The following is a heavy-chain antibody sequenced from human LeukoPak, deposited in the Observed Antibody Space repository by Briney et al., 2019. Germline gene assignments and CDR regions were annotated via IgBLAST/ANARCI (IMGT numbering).Heavy chain of an antibody. CDR2: ITWNGGST. D-gene: IGHD6-19*01. CDR3: ARDPGDILVAGTFDY. J-gene: IGHJ4*02. V-gene: IGHV3-20*04. Sequence: WAGGSLRLSCAASGFTFDDYGMSWVRQAPGKGLEWVSGITWNGGSTGYADSVKGRFTTSRDNAKNSLYLQMNSLRAEDTAFYYCARDPGDILVAGTFDYWGQGTLVTVSS. CDR1: GFTFDDYG.